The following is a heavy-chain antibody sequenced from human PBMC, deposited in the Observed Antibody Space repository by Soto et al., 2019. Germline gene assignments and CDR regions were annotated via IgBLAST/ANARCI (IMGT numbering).Heavy chain of an antibody. D-gene: IGHD5-18*01. J-gene: IGHJ4*02. CDR1: GYTLTELS. CDR2: FDPEDGET. V-gene: IGHV1-24*01. Sequence: ASVNVSCKVSGYTLTELSMHWVRQAPGKGLEWMGGFDPEDGETIYAQKFQGRVTMTEDTSTDTAYMELSSLRSEDTAVYYCATDLRGGYRNYFDYWGQGTLVTVSS. CDR3: ATDLRGGYRNYFDY.